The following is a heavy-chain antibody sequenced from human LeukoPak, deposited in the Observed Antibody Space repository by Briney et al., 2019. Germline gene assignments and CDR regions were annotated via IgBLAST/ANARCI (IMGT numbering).Heavy chain of an antibody. Sequence: APVTVSCKVSGYTLTELSIHWVRQAPGKGLEWMGGFDPEDGETIYAQKFQGRVTMTEDTSTDTAYMELSSLRSEDTAVYYCVTLGWFGEAYGMDVWGQGTTVTVSS. V-gene: IGHV1-24*01. CDR1: GYTLTELS. J-gene: IGHJ6*02. CDR2: FDPEDGET. CDR3: VTLGWFGEAYGMDV. D-gene: IGHD3-10*01.